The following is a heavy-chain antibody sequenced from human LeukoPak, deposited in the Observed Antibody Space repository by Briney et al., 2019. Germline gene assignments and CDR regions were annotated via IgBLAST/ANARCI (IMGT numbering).Heavy chain of an antibody. CDR3: ARGFDYYDSSGYPRPNAFDI. V-gene: IGHV1-69*13. Sequence: SVKVSCKASGGTFSSYAISWVRQAPGQGLEWMGGIIPIFGTANYAQKFQGRVTITADESTSTAYMELSSLRSEDTAVYYCARGFDYYDSSGYPRPNAFDIWGQGTMVTVSS. CDR1: GGTFSSYA. D-gene: IGHD3-22*01. J-gene: IGHJ3*02. CDR2: IIPIFGTA.